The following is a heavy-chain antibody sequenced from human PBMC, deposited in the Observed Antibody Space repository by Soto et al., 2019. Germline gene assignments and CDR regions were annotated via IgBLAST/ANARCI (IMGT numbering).Heavy chain of an antibody. D-gene: IGHD3-10*01. V-gene: IGHV1-3*01. CDR2: INAGNGNT. CDR1: GYTFTSYA. CDR3: AREYYYGSGSYYLPVWYMDV. J-gene: IGHJ6*03. Sequence: QVQLVQSGAEVKKPGASVKVSCKASGYTFTSYAMHWVRQAPGQRLEWMGWINAGNGNTKYSQKLQGRVTITRDTSASTAYMELSSLRSEDTAVYYCAREYYYGSGSYYLPVWYMDVWGKGTTVTVSS.